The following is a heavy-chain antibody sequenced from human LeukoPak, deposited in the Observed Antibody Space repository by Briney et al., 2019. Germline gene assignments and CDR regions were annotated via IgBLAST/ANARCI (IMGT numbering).Heavy chain of an antibody. CDR3: AREVFWSGNDAFDI. CDR1: GGSISSGSYY. Sequence: SETLSLTCTVSGGSISSGSYYWSWIRQPAGKGLEWIGRIYTSGSTNYNPSLKSRVTISVDTSKNQFSLKLSSVTAADTAVYYCAREVFWSGNDAFDIWGQGTIVTVSS. J-gene: IGHJ3*02. D-gene: IGHD3-3*01. V-gene: IGHV4-61*02. CDR2: IYTSGST.